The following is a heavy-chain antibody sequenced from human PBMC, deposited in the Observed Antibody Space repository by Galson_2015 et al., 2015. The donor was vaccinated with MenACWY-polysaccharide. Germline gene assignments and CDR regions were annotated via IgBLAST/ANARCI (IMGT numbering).Heavy chain of an antibody. Sequence: ASGFTFRSYWMSWVRQAPGKGLEWVANIKQDGGEKYYVDSVKGRFTISRDNAKNSLYLQMNSLRVEDTAVYYCARMTTAFDYWGQGTLVTVSP. CDR1: GFTFRSYW. CDR3: ARMTTAFDY. V-gene: IGHV3-7*01. D-gene: IGHD4-11*01. J-gene: IGHJ4*02. CDR2: IKQDGGEK.